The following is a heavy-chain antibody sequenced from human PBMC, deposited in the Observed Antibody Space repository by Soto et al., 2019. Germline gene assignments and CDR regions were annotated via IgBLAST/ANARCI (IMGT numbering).Heavy chain of an antibody. V-gene: IGHV3-23*01. CDR1: GFTFSSYA. CDR2: ISGSGDST. Sequence: EVQLLESGGGLVQPGGSLRLSCAASGFTFSSYAMRWVRQAPVKGLEWVSAISGSGDSTYYADSVKGRFTISRDNPKNTLYLQMNSLRAEDTAVYYCARRGSGSYYDYGGQGTLVTVSS. D-gene: IGHD1-26*01. CDR3: ARRGSGSYYDY. J-gene: IGHJ4*02.